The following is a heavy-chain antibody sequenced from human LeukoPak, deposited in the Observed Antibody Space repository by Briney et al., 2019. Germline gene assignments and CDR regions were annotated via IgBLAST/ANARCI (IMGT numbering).Heavy chain of an antibody. CDR2: ISSSSSTI. J-gene: IGHJ3*02. CDR3: AKDKGRGYSNYHDAFDI. V-gene: IGHV3-48*04. Sequence: HSGGSLRLSCAASGFTFSSYSMNWVRQAPGKGLEWVSYISSSSSTIYYADSVKGRFTISRDNAKNSLYLQMNSLRAEDTALYYCAKDKGRGYSNYHDAFDIWGQGTMVTVSS. CDR1: GFTFSSYS. D-gene: IGHD4-11*01.